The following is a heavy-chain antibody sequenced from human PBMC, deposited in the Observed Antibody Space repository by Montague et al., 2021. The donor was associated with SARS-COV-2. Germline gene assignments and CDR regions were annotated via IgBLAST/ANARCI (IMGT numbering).Heavy chain of an antibody. CDR3: ARGGTYYDFWSGYRNYYYAMDV. CDR2: INSSGSTI. CDR1: GFTFSSYE. V-gene: IGHV3-48*03. D-gene: IGHD3-3*01. Sequence: SLRLSCAASGFTFSSYEMNWVRQAPGKGLEWVSYINSSGSTIYYADSVKGRFTISRDNAKNSLYLQMNSLRAEDTAVYYCARGGTYYDFWSGYRNYYYAMDVWGQGTTVTVSS. J-gene: IGHJ6*02.